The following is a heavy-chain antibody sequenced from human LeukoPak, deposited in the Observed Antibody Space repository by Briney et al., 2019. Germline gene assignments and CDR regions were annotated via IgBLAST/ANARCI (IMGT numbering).Heavy chain of an antibody. V-gene: IGHV4-31*03. J-gene: IGHJ6*02. CDR3: ARAWETYYYGMDV. CDR1: GGSISSGGYY. CDR2: IYNSGST. Sequence: PSQTLSLTCTVSGGSISSGGYYWSWIRQHPGKGLEWIGYIYNSGSTYYNPSLKSRVTISVDTSKNQFSLKLSSVTAADTAVYYCARAWETYYYGMDVWGQGTTVTVSS. D-gene: IGHD1-26*01.